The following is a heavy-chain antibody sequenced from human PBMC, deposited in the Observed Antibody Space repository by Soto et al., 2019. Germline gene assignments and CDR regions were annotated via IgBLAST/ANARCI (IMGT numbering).Heavy chain of an antibody. J-gene: IGHJ5*02. V-gene: IGHV4-59*01. D-gene: IGHD2-2*02. Sequence: PSETLSLTCTVSGGSISSFYWSWIRQPPGKGLEWIGYVYYSGSANYNPSLMSRVSISLDPSKKQFSLQLTSVTAADTAVYYCASESQLYPSLFAPWGQGTLVTVSS. CDR2: VYYSGSA. CDR1: GGSISSFY. CDR3: ASESQLYPSLFAP.